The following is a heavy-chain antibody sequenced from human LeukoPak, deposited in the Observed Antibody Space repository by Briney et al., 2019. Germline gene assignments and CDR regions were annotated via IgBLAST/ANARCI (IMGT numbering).Heavy chain of an antibody. J-gene: IGHJ4*02. CDR3: ARSIYYDTLFDY. CDR2: ICYSGST. D-gene: IGHD3-22*01. Sequence: SETLSLTCTVSGGSISSSSYYWGWIRQPPGKGLEWIGSICYSGSTYYNPSLKSRVTISVDTSKNQFSLKLSSVTAADTAVYYCARSIYYDTLFDYWGQGTLVTVSS. V-gene: IGHV4-39*07. CDR1: GGSISSSSYY.